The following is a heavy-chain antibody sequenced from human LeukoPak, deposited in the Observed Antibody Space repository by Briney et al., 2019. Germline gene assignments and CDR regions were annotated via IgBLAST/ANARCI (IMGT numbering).Heavy chain of an antibody. Sequence: ASVKVSCKASGYTFNTNYIHWVRQAPGQGLEWIRVINPSGDGTSYPQKFQGRVTLARDTSTSTIYMELSSLRSEDTAIYYCAKETPNTGWFDPWGQGTLVTVSS. CDR2: INPSGDGT. CDR3: AKETPNTGWFDP. CDR1: GYTFNTNY. J-gene: IGHJ5*02. D-gene: IGHD1-14*01. V-gene: IGHV1-46*02.